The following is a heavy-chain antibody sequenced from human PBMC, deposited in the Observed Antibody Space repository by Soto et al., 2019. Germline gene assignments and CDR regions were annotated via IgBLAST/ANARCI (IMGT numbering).Heavy chain of an antibody. J-gene: IGHJ6*02. CDR2: ISHGGSP. CDR1: GGSVISGVFS. Sequence: SETLSLTCAVSGGSVISGVFSFNCIRQPPGQGLEWIGYISHGGSPHYTPSLRSRVSISVDRSTNVISLNLTSMTPADTAVYFCARGHYYYAMDVWGQGTTVTVSS. CDR3: ARGHYYYAMDV. V-gene: IGHV4-30-2*01.